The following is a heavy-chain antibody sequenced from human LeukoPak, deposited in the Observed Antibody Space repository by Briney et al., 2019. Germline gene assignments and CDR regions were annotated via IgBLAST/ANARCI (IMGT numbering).Heavy chain of an antibody. Sequence: SETLSLTCAVSGASISGSGYYWGWIRQTPGKGLEWIGSIYYSGSTYYNPSLKSRVTISVDTSKNQFSLKLSSVTAADTAVYYCARGFEYSSGYIDYWGQGTLVTVSS. CDR1: GASISGSGYY. CDR2: IYYSGST. J-gene: IGHJ4*02. CDR3: ARGFEYSSGYIDY. V-gene: IGHV4-39*07. D-gene: IGHD6-19*01.